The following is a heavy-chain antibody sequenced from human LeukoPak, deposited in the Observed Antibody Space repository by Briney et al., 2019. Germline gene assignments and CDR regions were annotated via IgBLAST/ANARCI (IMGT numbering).Heavy chain of an antibody. CDR3: ARGRITIFGVVIIAGDFDY. CDR2: MNPNSGNT. Sequence: ASVKVSCKASGYASTSYDINWVRQATGQGLEWMGWMNPNSGNTGYAQKFQGRVTITRNTSISTAYMELSSLRSEDTAVYYCARGRITIFGVVIIAGDFDYWGQGTLVTVSS. J-gene: IGHJ4*02. V-gene: IGHV1-8*03. CDR1: GYASTSYD. D-gene: IGHD3-3*01.